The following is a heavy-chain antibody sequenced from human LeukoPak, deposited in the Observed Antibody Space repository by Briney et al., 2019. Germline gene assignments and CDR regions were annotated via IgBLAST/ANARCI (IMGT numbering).Heavy chain of an antibody. Sequence: PGGSLRLSCAASGFTFSSYAMSWIRQAPGKGLEWVSGISGSGDTTCYADSVKGRFTISRDNPKNTLYLQMNSLRAEDTAVYYCARDHRSLTGMDVWGQGTTVTVSS. CDR1: GFTFSSYA. D-gene: IGHD3-10*01. J-gene: IGHJ6*02. V-gene: IGHV3-23*01. CDR3: ARDHRSLTGMDV. CDR2: ISGSGDTT.